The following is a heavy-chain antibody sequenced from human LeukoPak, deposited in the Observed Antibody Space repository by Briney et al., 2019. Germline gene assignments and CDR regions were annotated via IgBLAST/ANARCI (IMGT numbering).Heavy chain of an antibody. Sequence: GGSLRLSCAASGFTLSSYAMHWVRQAPGKGLEWVAVISYDGSNKYYADSVKGRFTISRDNSKNTLYLQMNSLRAEDTAVYYCARDKVGGLELPPTYYFDYWGQGTLVTVSS. J-gene: IGHJ4*02. D-gene: IGHD1-7*01. CDR2: ISYDGSNK. CDR1: GFTLSSYA. CDR3: ARDKVGGLELPPTYYFDY. V-gene: IGHV3-30-3*01.